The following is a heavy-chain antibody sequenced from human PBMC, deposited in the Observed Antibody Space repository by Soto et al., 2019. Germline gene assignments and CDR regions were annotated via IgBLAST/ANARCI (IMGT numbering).Heavy chain of an antibody. Sequence: ASVKVSCKASGYTFTSYGISGVRQAPGQGLEGMGWISAYNGNTNYAQKLQGRVTMTTETSTSTAYMELRSLRYDDTAVYYCARDLYCSSTSCKPYYMDVWGKGTTVTVSS. CDR3: ARDLYCSSTSCKPYYMDV. CDR1: GYTFTSYG. V-gene: IGHV1-18*01. CDR2: ISAYNGNT. D-gene: IGHD2-2*01. J-gene: IGHJ6*03.